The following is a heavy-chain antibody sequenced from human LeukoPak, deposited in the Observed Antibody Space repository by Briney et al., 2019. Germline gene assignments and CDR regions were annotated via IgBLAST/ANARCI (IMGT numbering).Heavy chain of an antibody. Sequence: GGSLRLSCSASGFTFSSYAMHWVRQAPGKGLEYVSAISSNGGSTYYADSVKGRFTISRDNSKNTLYLQMSSLRAEDTAVYYCVKGQRYYDSSGYYSIEYFQHWGQGTLVTVSP. CDR1: GFTFSSYA. CDR2: ISSNGGST. D-gene: IGHD3-22*01. J-gene: IGHJ1*01. V-gene: IGHV3-64D*09. CDR3: VKGQRYYDSSGYYSIEYFQH.